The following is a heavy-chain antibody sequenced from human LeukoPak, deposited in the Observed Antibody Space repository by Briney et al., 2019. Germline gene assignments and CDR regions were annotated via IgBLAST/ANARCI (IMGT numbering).Heavy chain of an antibody. CDR2: INHSGST. V-gene: IGHV4-34*01. J-gene: IGHJ3*02. D-gene: IGHD1-1*01. CDR3: ARFPTWSDAFDI. CDR1: GGSFSGYY. Sequence: SETLSLTCAVYGGSFSGYYWSWIRQPPGKGLEWIGEINHSGSTNYNPSLKSRVTISVDTSKNQFSLKLSSVTAADTAVHYCARFPTWSDAFDIWGQGTMVTVSS.